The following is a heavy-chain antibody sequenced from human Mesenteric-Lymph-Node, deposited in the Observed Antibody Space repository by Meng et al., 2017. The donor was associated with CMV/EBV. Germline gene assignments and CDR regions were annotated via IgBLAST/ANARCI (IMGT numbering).Heavy chain of an antibody. CDR3: ARGYSYGYWYFDL. CDR2: IYYSGST. CDR1: GGSISSYY. D-gene: IGHD5-18*01. Sequence: ESLKISCTVSGGSISSYYWSWIRQPPGKGLEWIGYIYYSGSTNYNPSLKSRVTISVDTPKNQFSLKLSSVTAADTAVYYCARGYSYGYWYFDLWGRGTLVTVSS. V-gene: IGHV4-59*01. J-gene: IGHJ2*01.